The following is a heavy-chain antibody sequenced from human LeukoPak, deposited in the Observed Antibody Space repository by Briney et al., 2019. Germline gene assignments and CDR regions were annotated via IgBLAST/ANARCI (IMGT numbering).Heavy chain of an antibody. V-gene: IGHV3-64*01. Sequence: GGSLRLSCAASGFTFSSYAMHWVRQAPGKGLEYVSAISSNGGSTYYANSVKGRFTISRDNSKNTLYLQMGSLRAEAMAVYYCASGGISTIFGAINDCWGQGTLVTVSS. CDR3: ASGGISTIFGAINDC. J-gene: IGHJ4*02. CDR2: ISSNGGST. CDR1: GFTFSSYA. D-gene: IGHD3-3*01.